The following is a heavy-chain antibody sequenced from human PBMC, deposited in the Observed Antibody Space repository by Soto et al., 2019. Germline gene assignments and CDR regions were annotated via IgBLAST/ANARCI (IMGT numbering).Heavy chain of an antibody. D-gene: IGHD6-6*01. CDR3: ASRWVYSSSSFYYYGMDV. V-gene: IGHV1-69*06. CDR2: IIPIFGTA. CDR1: GATFTSYA. Sequence: SVKVSCKASGATFTSYAISWVRQAPGQGLEWMGGIIPIFGTANYAQKFQGRVTITADKSTSTAYMELSSLRSEDTAVYYCASRWVYSSSSFYYYGMDVWGQGTTVTVSS. J-gene: IGHJ6*02.